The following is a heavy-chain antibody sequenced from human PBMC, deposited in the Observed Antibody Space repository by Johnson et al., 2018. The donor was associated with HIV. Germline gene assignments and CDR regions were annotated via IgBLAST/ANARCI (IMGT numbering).Heavy chain of an antibody. Sequence: VQLVESGGGLVQPGGSLRLSCVASGFTFSSYVMTWVRQAPGKGLECVSGISASGGSTYYADSVKGRFTIARDNAKNSLYLQMNGLRAEDTAVYSWARECSFPPEAFDRWGQGTMVTVSS. J-gene: IGHJ3*01. CDR1: GFTFSSYV. CDR3: ARECSFPPEAFDR. D-gene: IGHD1-14*01. V-gene: IGHV3-23*04. CDR2: ISASGGST.